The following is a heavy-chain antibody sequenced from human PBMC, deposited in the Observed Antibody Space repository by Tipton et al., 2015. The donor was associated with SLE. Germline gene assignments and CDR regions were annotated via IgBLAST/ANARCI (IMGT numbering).Heavy chain of an antibody. V-gene: IGHV4-39*07. CDR3: ARTGDAFDI. CDR2: INHSGST. J-gene: IGHJ3*02. Sequence: TLSLTCTVSGGSVSSSSYYWSWIRQPPGKGLEWIGEINHSGSTNYNPSLKSRVTISVDTSKNQFSLKMSSVTAPDTAVYYCARTGDAFDIWGQGTMVTVSS. CDR1: GGSVSSSSYY.